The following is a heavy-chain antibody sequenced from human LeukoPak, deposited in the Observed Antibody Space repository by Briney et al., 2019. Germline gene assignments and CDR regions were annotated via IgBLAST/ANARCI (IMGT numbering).Heavy chain of an antibody. V-gene: IGHV3-33*06. D-gene: IGHD6-19*01. CDR3: AKADKWLVPAS. CDR1: GFTFSSYG. J-gene: IGHJ5*02. Sequence: GGSLRLSCAASGFTFSSYGMHWVRQAPGKGLEWVAVIWYDGSNKYYADSVKGRFTISRDNSKNTLCLQMNSLRAEDTAVYYCAKADKWLVPASCVQGTLVTVSS. CDR2: IWYDGSNK.